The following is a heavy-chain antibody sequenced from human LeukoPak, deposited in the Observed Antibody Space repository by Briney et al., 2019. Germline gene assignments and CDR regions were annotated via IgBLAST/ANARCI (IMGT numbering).Heavy chain of an antibody. D-gene: IGHD1-26*01. J-gene: IGHJ4*02. Sequence: SETLSLTRTVSGGSISSNYWSWIRQPAGKGLEWIGRIYSSGSTNYNPSLKSRVTMSVDTSKNRFSLKLSSVTAADTAVYYCAREGGAGSYKDYWGQGTLVTVSS. CDR3: AREGGAGSYKDY. V-gene: IGHV4-4*07. CDR1: GGSISSNY. CDR2: IYSSGST.